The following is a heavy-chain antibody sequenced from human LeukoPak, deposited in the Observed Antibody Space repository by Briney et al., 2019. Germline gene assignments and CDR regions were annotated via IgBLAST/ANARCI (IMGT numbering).Heavy chain of an antibody. D-gene: IGHD6-13*01. J-gene: IGHJ4*02. Sequence: PSETLSLTCTVSGGSISSYYWSWIRQPPGKGLEWIGYIYYSGSTNYNPSLKSRVTISVDTSKNQFSLKLSSVTAADTAVYYCARVNALRSSWEGRYYFDYWGQGTLVTVSS. CDR3: ARVNALRSSWEGRYYFDY. CDR1: GGSISSYY. CDR2: IYYSGST. V-gene: IGHV4-59*01.